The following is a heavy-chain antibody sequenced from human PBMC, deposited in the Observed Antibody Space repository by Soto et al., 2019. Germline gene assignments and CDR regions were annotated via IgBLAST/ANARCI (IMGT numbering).Heavy chain of an antibody. V-gene: IGHV3-33*01. CDR3: ARDLLYSSGPFDY. D-gene: IGHD6-19*01. J-gene: IGHJ4*02. Sequence: QVQLVESGGGVVQPGRSLRLSCAASGFTFSSYGMHWVRQAPGKGLEWVAVIRYDGSNKYYADSVKGRFTISRDNSKNTLYLQMNSLRAEDTAVYYCARDLLYSSGPFDYWGQGTLVTVSS. CDR2: IRYDGSNK. CDR1: GFTFSSYG.